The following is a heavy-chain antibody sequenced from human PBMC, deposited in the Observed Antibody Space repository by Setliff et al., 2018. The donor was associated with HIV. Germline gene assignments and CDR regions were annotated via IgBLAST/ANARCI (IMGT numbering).Heavy chain of an antibody. CDR3: ATTTIFEVPRYYYYYMDV. D-gene: IGHD3-3*01. V-gene: IGHV4-59*08. J-gene: IGHJ6*03. CDR2: IYRTGST. CDR1: GGSISSYY. Sequence: SETLSLTCTVSGGSISSYYWSWIRQPPGKGLEWIGYIYRTGSTKYNPSLKSRVTISVDTSKNQFSLKLSSVTAADTAVYYCATTTIFEVPRYYYYYMDVWGKGTTVTSP.